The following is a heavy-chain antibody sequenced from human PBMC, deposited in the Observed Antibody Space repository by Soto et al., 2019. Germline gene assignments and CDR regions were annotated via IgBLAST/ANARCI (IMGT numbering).Heavy chain of an antibody. V-gene: IGHV1-2*02. D-gene: IGHD4-17*01. CDR3: ARDPVYGDYWGYFFDS. CDR1: GYTFAAYY. Sequence: QVQLVQSGAEVKKPGASVKVSCKSSGYTFAAYYIHWIRQAPGQGLEWMGWINPTSGGTVYAQNFQDRVTMTRDTSISTAYMELRRLNSDDTAVYYSARDPVYGDYWGYFFDSWDQGTPVTVSS. CDR2: INPTSGGT. J-gene: IGHJ4*02.